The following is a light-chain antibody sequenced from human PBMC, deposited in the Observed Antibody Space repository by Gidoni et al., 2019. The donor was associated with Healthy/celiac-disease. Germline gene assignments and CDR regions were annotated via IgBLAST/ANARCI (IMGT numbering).Light chain of an antibody. J-gene: IGLJ2*01. CDR3: QAWDSSTAPVV. V-gene: IGLV3-1*01. CDR1: KLGDKY. Sequence: SYALTQPPSVSVSPGQTASITCSGDKLGDKYACWYQQKPGQSPVLVLYQDSKRPSGIPERFSGSNSGNTATLTISGTQAMDEADYYCQAWDSSTAPVVFGGGTKLTVL. CDR2: QDS.